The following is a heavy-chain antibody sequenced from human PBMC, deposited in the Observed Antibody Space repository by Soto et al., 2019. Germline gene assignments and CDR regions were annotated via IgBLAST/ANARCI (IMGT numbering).Heavy chain of an antibody. CDR2: ITINGNT. CDR3: ARETGENWTYEAH. CDR1: GAYISDFS. Sequence: PSETLSLTCMVPGAYISDFSWSWIRQPAGKGLEWIGRITINGNTQKNPSFKSRVTMSIDTSRNHFSLNLQSATAADTALYYCARETGENWTYEAHWGPGTLVTVSS. V-gene: IGHV4-4*07. J-gene: IGHJ1*01. D-gene: IGHD1-7*01.